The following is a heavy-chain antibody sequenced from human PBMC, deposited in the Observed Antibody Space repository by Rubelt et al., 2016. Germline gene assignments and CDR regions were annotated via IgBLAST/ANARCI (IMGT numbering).Heavy chain of an antibody. J-gene: IGHJ3*02. D-gene: IGHD4-17*01. Sequence: QVQLVQSGAEVKKPGASVKVSCKASGYTFTSCGISWVRQAPGQGLEWMGWISSSRVTMTTDTSTRPAYMELRSLRSDDTAVYYCARQWGDYVNAFDIWGQGTMVTVSS. CDR3: ARQWGDYVNAFDI. V-gene: IGHV1-18*01. CDR2: IS. CDR1: GYTFTSCG.